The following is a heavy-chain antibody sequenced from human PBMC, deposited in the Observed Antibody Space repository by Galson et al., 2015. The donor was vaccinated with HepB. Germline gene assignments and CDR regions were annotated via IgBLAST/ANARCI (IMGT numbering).Heavy chain of an antibody. D-gene: IGHD6-13*01. CDR2: IPYDGSNK. V-gene: IGHV3-30*02. CDR3: AKDFIAAAGIFTSDFDY. CDR1: GFTFSSYG. J-gene: IGHJ4*02. Sequence: SLRLSCAASGFTFSSYGMHWVRQAPGKGLEWVAFIPYDGSNKYYADSVKGRFTISRVNSKNTLYLQMNSLRAEDTAVYYCAKDFIAAAGIFTSDFDYWGQGTLVTVSS.